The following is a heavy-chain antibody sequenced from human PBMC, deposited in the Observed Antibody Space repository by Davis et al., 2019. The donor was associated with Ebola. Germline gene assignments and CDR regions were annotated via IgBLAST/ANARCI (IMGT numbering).Heavy chain of an antibody. Sequence: GESLKISCAASGFTFSSYWMSWVRQAPAKGPEWVANIKQDGSESHYVDSVKGRFTISRDNAQSSLYLQMNSLRVEDTAAYYCARDWPYTSSFDYWGQGTLVTVSS. CDR2: IKQDGSES. D-gene: IGHD6-6*01. CDR3: ARDWPYTSSFDY. CDR1: GFTFSSYW. V-gene: IGHV3-7*01. J-gene: IGHJ4*02.